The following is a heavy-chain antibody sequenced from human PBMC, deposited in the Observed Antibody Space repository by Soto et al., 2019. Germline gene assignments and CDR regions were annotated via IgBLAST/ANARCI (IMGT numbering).Heavy chain of an antibody. D-gene: IGHD3-3*02. CDR2: TSGYSGNS. J-gene: IGHJ3*01. V-gene: IGHV1-18*01. CDR3: ARDIFGHVDALDL. Sequence: ASVKVSCKASGYIFSSFYINWVRQAPGQGLEWMGWTSGYSGNSKYAQKFQGRVTMTTDTSTNTGYMEMRSLTSDDTAVYYCARDIFGHVDALDLWGQGTMVTVS. CDR1: GYIFSSFY.